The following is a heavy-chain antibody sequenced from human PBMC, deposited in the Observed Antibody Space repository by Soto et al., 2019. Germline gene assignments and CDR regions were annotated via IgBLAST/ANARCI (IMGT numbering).Heavy chain of an antibody. CDR3: ARASGAFDI. V-gene: IGHV1-3*01. CDR2: ISPGNDNT. CDR1: GYSFTNYA. D-gene: IGHD3-3*01. J-gene: IGHJ3*02. Sequence: QVQLVQSGAEVKKPGASVKVSCKASGYSFTNYAMHWVRQAPGQSLEWMGWISPGNDNTKYSQKFQGRVTITIDTSASTAYVELSSLRSEDMAVYYCARASGAFDIWGQGTMITVSS.